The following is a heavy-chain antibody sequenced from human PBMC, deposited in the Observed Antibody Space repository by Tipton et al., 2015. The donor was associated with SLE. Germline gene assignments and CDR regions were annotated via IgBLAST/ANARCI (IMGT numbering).Heavy chain of an antibody. J-gene: IGHJ4*02. Sequence: SLRLSCAASGFIFSNFWMHWVRQAPGKGLVWVSRLNGDGSTTDYADSVKGRFTISRDNSKNTLYLQMNSLRAEDTALYYCAKAGLNYCGDYWGQGTLVAVSS. D-gene: IGHD3-10*01. CDR3: AKAGLNYCGDY. CDR2: LNGDGSTT. CDR1: GFIFSNFW. V-gene: IGHV3-74*01.